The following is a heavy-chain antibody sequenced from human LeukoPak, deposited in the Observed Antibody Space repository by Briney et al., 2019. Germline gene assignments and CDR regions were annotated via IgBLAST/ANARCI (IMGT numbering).Heavy chain of an antibody. CDR3: ARDYGGNSPRFDY. V-gene: IGHV3-48*03. CDR2: ISSSGSTI. Sequence: GGSLRLSCAASGFTFSSYEMSWVRQAPGKGLEWVSYISSSGSTIYYADSVKGRFTISRDNAKNSLYLQMNSLRAEDTAVYYCARDYGGNSPRFDYWGQGTLVTVSS. D-gene: IGHD4-23*01. CDR1: GFTFSSYE. J-gene: IGHJ4*02.